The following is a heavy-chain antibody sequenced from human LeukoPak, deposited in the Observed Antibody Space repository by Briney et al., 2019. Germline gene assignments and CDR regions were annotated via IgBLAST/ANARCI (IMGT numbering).Heavy chain of an antibody. CDR2: LYLSRTT. Sequence: PSETLSLTCTASGGSISGGSHHWGWFRQSPGKGLERIGSLYLSRTTYYNPSLNSRVTISVDTSKNQFSLQLNSVTAADTAVYYCVRHDGRGGATMGSLDSWGQGSLVTVSS. J-gene: IGHJ4*02. CDR1: GGSISGGSHH. CDR3: VRHDGRGGATMGSLDS. D-gene: IGHD5-12*01. V-gene: IGHV4-39*01.